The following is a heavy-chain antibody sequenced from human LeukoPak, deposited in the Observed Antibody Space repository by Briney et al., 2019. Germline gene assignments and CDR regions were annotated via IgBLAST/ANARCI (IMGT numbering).Heavy chain of an antibody. Sequence: ASVKVSCKASGGTFSSYAISWVRQAPGQGLEWMGGIIPIFGTANYAQKFQGRVTMTTDTSTSTAYMELRSLRSDDTAVYYCARDGVAVAGVKYFQHWGQGTLVTVSS. V-gene: IGHV1-69*05. J-gene: IGHJ1*01. D-gene: IGHD6-19*01. CDR2: IIPIFGTA. CDR3: ARDGVAVAGVKYFQH. CDR1: GGTFSSYA.